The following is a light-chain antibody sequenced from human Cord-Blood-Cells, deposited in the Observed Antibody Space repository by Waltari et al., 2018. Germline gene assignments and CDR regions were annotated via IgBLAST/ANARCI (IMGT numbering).Light chain of an antibody. CDR1: SSNSGSNY. CDR2: RNN. V-gene: IGLV1-47*01. J-gene: IGLJ3*02. Sequence: QSVLTQPPSASGTPGQRVTISCSGSSSNSGSNYVYWYQQLPGTAPNLLIYRNNQRPPGVPDRFSGSKSGTSASLAISGLRSEDEADYYCAAWDDSLSGWVFGGGTKLTVL. CDR3: AAWDDSLSGWV.